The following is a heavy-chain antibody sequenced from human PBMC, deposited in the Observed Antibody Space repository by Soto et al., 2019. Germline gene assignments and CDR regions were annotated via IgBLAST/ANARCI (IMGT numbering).Heavy chain of an antibody. Sequence: GGSLRLSCAASGFTFSSYAMSWVRQAPGKGLEWASAISGSGGSTYYADSVKGRFTISRDNSKNTLYLQMNSLRAEDTAVYYCAKETIFGVVIVGSPFDYWGQGTLVTVSS. J-gene: IGHJ4*02. CDR3: AKETIFGVVIVGSPFDY. V-gene: IGHV3-23*01. CDR1: GFTFSSYA. CDR2: ISGSGGST. D-gene: IGHD3-3*01.